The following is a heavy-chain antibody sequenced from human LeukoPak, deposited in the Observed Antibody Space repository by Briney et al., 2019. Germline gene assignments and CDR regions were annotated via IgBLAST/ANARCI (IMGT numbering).Heavy chain of an antibody. V-gene: IGHV1-69*04. CDR1: GGTFSSYA. Sequence: GASVKVSCKASGGTFSSYAISWVRQAPGQGLEWMGRIIPILGIANYAQKFQGGVTITADKSTSTAYMELSSLRSEDTAVYYCARVADYCSGGSCYDFWGQGTLVTVSS. CDR2: IIPILGIA. CDR3: ARVADYCSGGSCYDF. D-gene: IGHD2-15*01. J-gene: IGHJ4*02.